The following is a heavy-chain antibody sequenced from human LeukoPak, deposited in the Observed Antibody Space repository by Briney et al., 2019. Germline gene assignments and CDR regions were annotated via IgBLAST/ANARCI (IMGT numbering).Heavy chain of an antibody. D-gene: IGHD3-22*01. CDR1: GGSIGTYNW. J-gene: IGHJ4*02. V-gene: IGHV4-4*02. CDR3: ARVALYETSGHNYFDY. Sequence: PSETLSLTCAVSGGSIGTYNWWNWVRHTPEKGLEWIGEIYRTGSTNYNPSLKSRVTMSLDKSKNQFSLKLNSVTAADTVVYYCARVALYETSGHNYFDYWGQGTLVTVSS. CDR2: IYRTGST.